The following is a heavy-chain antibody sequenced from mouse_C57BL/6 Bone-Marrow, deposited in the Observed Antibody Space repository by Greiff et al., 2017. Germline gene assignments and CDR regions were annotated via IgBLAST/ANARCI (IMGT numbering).Heavy chain of an antibody. V-gene: IGHV1-66*01. CDR1: GYSFTSYY. CDR3: ERVGDDYADYYAMDY. Sequence: QVQLQQSGPELVKPGASVKISCKASGYSFTSYYIHWVKQRPGQGLEWIGWIYPGSGNTKYNEEFKGKATLTADTSSSTAYMQLSSLTSEDSAVYDCERVGDDYADYYAMDYWGQGTSVTVSS. CDR2: IYPGSGNT. J-gene: IGHJ4*01. D-gene: IGHD2-4*01.